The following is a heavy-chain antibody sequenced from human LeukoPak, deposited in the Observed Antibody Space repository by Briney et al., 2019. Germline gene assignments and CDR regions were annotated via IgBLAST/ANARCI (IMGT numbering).Heavy chain of an antibody. J-gene: IGHJ4*02. CDR3: ARGIAAAGYFDY. CDR2: ISSSSSYI. CDR1: GFTFSSYS. V-gene: IGHV3-21*01. D-gene: IGHD6-13*01. Sequence: GGSLRLSCVASGFTFSSYSMNWVRQAPGKGLEWVSSISSSSSYIYYADSVKGRFTISRDNAKNSLYLQMNSLRAEDTAVYYCARGIAAAGYFDYWGQGTLVTVSS.